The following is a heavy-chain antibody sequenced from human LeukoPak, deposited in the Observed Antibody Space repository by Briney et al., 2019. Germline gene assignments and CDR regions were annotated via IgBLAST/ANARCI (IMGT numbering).Heavy chain of an antibody. J-gene: IGHJ6*02. Sequence: SVKVSCKASGGTFSSYAISWVRQAPGQGLEWMGRIIPILGIANYAQKFQGRVTITADKSTSTAYMELSSLRSEDTAVYYCARVVAPKRNYYYGMDVWGQGTTVTVSS. V-gene: IGHV1-69*04. CDR1: GGTFSSYA. D-gene: IGHD2-15*01. CDR2: IIPILGIA. CDR3: ARVVAPKRNYYYGMDV.